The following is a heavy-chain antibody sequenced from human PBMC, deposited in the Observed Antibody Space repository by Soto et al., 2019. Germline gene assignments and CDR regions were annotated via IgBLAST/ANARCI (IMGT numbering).Heavy chain of an antibody. V-gene: IGHV1-8*01. CDR3: ARGVDYGDYYYYYMDV. Sequence: GASVKVSCKASGYTFTSYDINWVRQATGQGLEWMGWMNPNSGNTGYAQKFQGRVTMTRNTSISTAYMELSSLRSEDTAVYYCARGVDYGDYYYYYMDVWGKGTTVTVS. CDR1: GYTFTSYD. CDR2: MNPNSGNT. J-gene: IGHJ6*03. D-gene: IGHD4-17*01.